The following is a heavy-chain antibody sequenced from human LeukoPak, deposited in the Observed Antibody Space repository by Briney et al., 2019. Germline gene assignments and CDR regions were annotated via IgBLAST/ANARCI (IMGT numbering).Heavy chain of an antibody. J-gene: IGHJ6*02. Sequence: GSSVKVSCTASGGTFTSYAISWVRQAPGHGFEWMGRIIPILGIANYAQKFQGRVTITADKSTSTAYMELSSLRSEDTAVYYCARVGSRGSGSYYRGHYYYGMDVWGQGTTVTVSS. CDR2: IIPILGIA. CDR3: ARVGSRGSGSYYRGHYYYGMDV. V-gene: IGHV1-69*04. D-gene: IGHD3-10*01. CDR1: GGTFTSYA.